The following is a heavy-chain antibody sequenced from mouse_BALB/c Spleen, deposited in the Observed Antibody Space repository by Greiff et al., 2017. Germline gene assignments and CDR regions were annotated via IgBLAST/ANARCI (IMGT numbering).Heavy chain of an antibody. J-gene: IGHJ4*01. Sequence: EVKLMESGPGLVKPSQSLSLTCSVTGYSITSGYYWNWIRQFPGNKLEWMGYISYDGSNNYNPSLKNRISITRDTSKNQFFLKLNSVTTEDTATYYCASGGYYYGSSYYAMDYWGQGTSVTVSS. D-gene: IGHD1-1*01. CDR3: ASGGYYYGSSYYAMDY. CDR2: ISYDGSN. V-gene: IGHV3-6*02. CDR1: GYSITSGYY.